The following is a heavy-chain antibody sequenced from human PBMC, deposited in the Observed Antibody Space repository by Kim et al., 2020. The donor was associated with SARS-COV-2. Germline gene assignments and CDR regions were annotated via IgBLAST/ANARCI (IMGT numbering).Heavy chain of an antibody. CDR3: AKAVGASYYYGLDV. J-gene: IGHJ6*01. Sequence: GGSLRLSCAASGFTFSSYGMHWVRQAPGKGLEWVAVISYDGSTKYYADSVKGRFTISRDNSKNTLTLQTSSLRHEDTALYHCAKAVGASYYYGLDVWGQGATVTVSS. V-gene: IGHV3-30*18. CDR2: ISYDGSTK. CDR1: GFTFSSYG. D-gene: IGHD1-26*01.